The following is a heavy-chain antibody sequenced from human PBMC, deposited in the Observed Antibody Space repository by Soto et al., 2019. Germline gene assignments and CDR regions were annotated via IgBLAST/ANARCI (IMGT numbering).Heavy chain of an antibody. CDR2: IYPGDSDT. V-gene: IGHV5-51*01. J-gene: IGHJ6*02. Sequence: GESLKISCQSSGYSLASYWIGWVRQMPGKDLEWMGIIYPGDSDTRYSPSFQGQVTISADKSLRTAYLQWTSLKASDTALYYCARTRSFTLGFYYDGMDVWGQGTTVTVSS. CDR3: ARTRSFTLGFYYDGMDV. CDR1: GYSLASYW. D-gene: IGHD6-6*01.